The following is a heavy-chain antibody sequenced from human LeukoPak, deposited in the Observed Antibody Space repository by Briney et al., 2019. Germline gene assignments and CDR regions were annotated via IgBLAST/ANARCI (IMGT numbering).Heavy chain of an antibody. CDR3: VWHVDWGYFDY. CDR2: IYYSGST. D-gene: IGHD3-16*01. J-gene: IGHJ4*02. V-gene: IGHV4-59*08. CDR1: GGSISSYY. Sequence: NPSETLSLTCTVSGGSISSYYWSWIRQPPGKGLEWIGYIYYSGSTNYNPSLKSRVTISVDTSKNQFSLKLSSVTAADTAVYYCVWHVDWGYFDYWGQGTLVTVSS.